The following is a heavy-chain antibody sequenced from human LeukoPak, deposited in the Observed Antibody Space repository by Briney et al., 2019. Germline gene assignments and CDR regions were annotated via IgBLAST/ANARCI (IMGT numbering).Heavy chain of an antibody. D-gene: IGHD2-2*01. J-gene: IGHJ4*02. CDR3: AREGGGYCSSTSCPQVGY. CDR1: GYTFTGYY. V-gene: IGHV1-2*02. CDR2: INPNSGGT. Sequence: GASVKVSCKAFGYTFTGYYMHWVRQAPGQGLEWMGWINPNSGGTNYAQKFQGRVTMTRDTSISTAYMELSRLRSDDTAVYYCAREGGGYCSSTSCPQVGYWGQGTLVTVSS.